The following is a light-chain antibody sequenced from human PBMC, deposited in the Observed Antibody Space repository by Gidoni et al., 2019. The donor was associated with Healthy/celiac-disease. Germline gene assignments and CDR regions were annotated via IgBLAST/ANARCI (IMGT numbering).Light chain of an antibody. CDR3: CSYAGSRVV. V-gene: IGLV2-23*01. J-gene: IGLJ2*01. CDR1: SSDVGSYNL. Sequence: QSALTPPASVSGSPGQSITISCTGTSSDVGSYNLVSWYQQHPGKAPNLWSDEGSKRPSGVSNRFSGSKSGNTASLTISGLQAEDEADYYCCSYAGSRVVFGGGTKLTVL. CDR2: EGS.